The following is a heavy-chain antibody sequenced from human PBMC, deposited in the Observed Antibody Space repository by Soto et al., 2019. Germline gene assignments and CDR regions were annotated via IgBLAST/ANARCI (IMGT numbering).Heavy chain of an antibody. V-gene: IGHV1-2*04. Sequence: ASVKVSCKASGYSFTGYSMHWVRQALGQGLEWMGWINPKNGATNYAQKFQGWVTMIRDTSTSTAYMELRNLKSDDTAVYSCAVGYCSSTSRPLLSPFDYWGQGTLVTVSS. CDR3: AVGYCSSTSRPLLSPFDY. CDR2: INPKNGAT. D-gene: IGHD2-2*01. J-gene: IGHJ4*02. CDR1: GYSFTGYS.